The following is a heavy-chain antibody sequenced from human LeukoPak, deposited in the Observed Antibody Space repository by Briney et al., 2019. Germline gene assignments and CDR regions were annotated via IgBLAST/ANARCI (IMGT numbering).Heavy chain of an antibody. CDR3: ARDSKGTLRVTLRGFDP. J-gene: IGHJ5*02. CDR1: GYTFTYFY. CDR2: INPNSGAT. Sequence: ASVKVSCKASGYTFTYFYIHWVRQAPGQGLEWMGWINPNSGATNYAQKLQGRVTMTTDTSTSTAYMELRSLRSDDTAVYYCARDSKGTLRVTLRGFDPWGQGTLVTVSS. V-gene: IGHV1-2*02. D-gene: IGHD2-21*02.